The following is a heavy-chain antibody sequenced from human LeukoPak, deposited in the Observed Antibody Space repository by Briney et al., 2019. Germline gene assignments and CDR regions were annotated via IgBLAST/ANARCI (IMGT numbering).Heavy chain of an antibody. CDR3: ATDFYDST. CDR2: IRSNSDGGTI. V-gene: IGHV3-15*07. CDR1: GFTFSNAW. D-gene: IGHD3-22*01. J-gene: IGHJ5*02. Sequence: PGGSLRLSCATSGFTFSNAWMNWVRQAPGKGLEWVGRIRSNSDGGTIDYAAPVKGRFTLSRDDSKTTLYPQMNSLQTEDTAVYYCATDFYDSTWGRGTLVTVSS.